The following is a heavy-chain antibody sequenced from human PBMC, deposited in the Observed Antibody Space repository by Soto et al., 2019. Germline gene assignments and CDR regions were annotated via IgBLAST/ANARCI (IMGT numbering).Heavy chain of an antibody. CDR3: AKDWRDSYGYGY. Sequence: EVQLLESGGGLVQPGGSLRLSCAASGFTFSSYAMSWVRQAPGKGLEWVSAISGSGAGTYYADSVKGRFTISRDNSKNTLYLQMNSLRAEDTAVYYCAKDWRDSYGYGYWGQGTLDTVSS. V-gene: IGHV3-23*01. CDR1: GFTFSSYA. J-gene: IGHJ4*02. CDR2: ISGSGAGT. D-gene: IGHD5-18*01.